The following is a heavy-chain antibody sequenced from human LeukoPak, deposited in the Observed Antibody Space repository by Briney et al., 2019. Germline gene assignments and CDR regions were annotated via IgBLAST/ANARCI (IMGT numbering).Heavy chain of an antibody. CDR2: IIPTFGTA. V-gene: IGHV1-69*06. J-gene: IGHJ4*02. CDR1: GGTFTSYA. CDR3: ARDPEGSHDSRGYGPFDY. Sequence: SVKVSCKASGGTFTSYAISWVRQAPGQGLEWMGGIIPTFGTANYAQKFQGRVTITADKSTSTAYMELSSLRSEDTAVYYCARDPEGSHDSRGYGPFDYWGQGTLVTVSS. D-gene: IGHD3-22*01.